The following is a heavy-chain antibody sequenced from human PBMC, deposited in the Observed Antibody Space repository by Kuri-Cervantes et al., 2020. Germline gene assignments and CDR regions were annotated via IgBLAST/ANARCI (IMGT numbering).Heavy chain of an antibody. Sequence: SESLSLSCTVSGGSISSYYWSWIRQPPGKGLEWIGYIYYSGSTNYNPSLKSRVTISVDTSKNQFSLKLSSVTAADTAVYYCARISYYDSRGYLDWGQGTLVTVSS. D-gene: IGHD3-22*01. CDR3: ARISYYDSRGYLD. V-gene: IGHV4-59*01. J-gene: IGHJ4*02. CDR2: IYYSGST. CDR1: GGSISSYY.